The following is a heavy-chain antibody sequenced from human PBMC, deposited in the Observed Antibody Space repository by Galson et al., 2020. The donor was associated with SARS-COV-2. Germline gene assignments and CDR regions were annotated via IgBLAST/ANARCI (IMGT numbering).Heavy chain of an antibody. CDR2: VYHSGNT. Sequence: ETSETLSLTCTVSGGSLISGDYYWSWIRQPPGKGLEWIGHVYHSGNTSYNPSLESRLTLSVDTSKNLFSLKLRSVTAADTAVYYCARGNRGFDYWGQGVLVTVSS. V-gene: IGHV4-30-4*01. CDR3: ARGNRGFDY. J-gene: IGHJ4*02. CDR1: GGSLISGDYY. D-gene: IGHD3-10*01.